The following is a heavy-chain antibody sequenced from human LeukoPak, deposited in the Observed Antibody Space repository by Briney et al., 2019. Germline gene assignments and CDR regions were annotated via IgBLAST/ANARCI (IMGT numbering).Heavy chain of an antibody. CDR2: ISSSGSTI. V-gene: IGHV3-11*01. CDR3: ASDRGYCSGGSCYSSGSDAFDI. J-gene: IGHJ3*02. Sequence: GGSLRLSCAASGFTFSDYYMSWIRQAPGKGLEWVSYISSSGSTIYYADSVKGRFTISRDNAKNSLYLQMNSLRAEDTAVYYCASDRGYCSGGSCYSSGSDAFDIWGQGTMVTVSS. CDR1: GFTFSDYY. D-gene: IGHD2-15*01.